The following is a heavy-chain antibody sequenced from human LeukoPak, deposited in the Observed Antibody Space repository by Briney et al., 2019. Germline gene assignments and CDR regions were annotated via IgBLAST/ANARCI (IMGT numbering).Heavy chain of an antibody. V-gene: IGHV1-46*01. CDR2: INPSGFST. CDR3: GRVNSGGYRLDY. Sequence: AXVKVSCKASGYTFTSYYIHWVRQAPGQGLEWMGVINPSGFSTTYAQKFQGRVTMTWDTHTSTVYMQLTSLRSEDTAVYYCGRVNSGGYRLDYWGQGTLVSVSS. CDR1: GYTFTSYY. D-gene: IGHD2-15*01. J-gene: IGHJ4*02.